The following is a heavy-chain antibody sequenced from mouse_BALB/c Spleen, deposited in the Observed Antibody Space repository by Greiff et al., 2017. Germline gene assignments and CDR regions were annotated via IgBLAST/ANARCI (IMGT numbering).Heavy chain of an antibody. CDR3: ARDYDYSYFDY. V-gene: IGHV7-3*02. CDR2: IRNKANGYTT. J-gene: IGHJ2*01. Sequence: EVKLVESGGGLVQPGGSLRLSCATSGFTFTDYYMSWVRQPPGKALEWLGFIRNKANGYTTEYSASVKGRFTISRDNSQSILYLQMNTLRAEDSATYYCARDYDYSYFDYWGQGTTLTVSA. CDR1: GFTFTDYY. D-gene: IGHD2-4*01.